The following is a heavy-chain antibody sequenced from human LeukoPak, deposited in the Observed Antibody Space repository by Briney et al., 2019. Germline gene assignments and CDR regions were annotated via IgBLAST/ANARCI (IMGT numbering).Heavy chain of an antibody. V-gene: IGHV5-51*01. D-gene: IGHD5-24*01. J-gene: IGHJ5*02. CDR1: GYSFTSYW. Sequence: GESLKISCKGSGYSFTSYWIGWVRRMPGKGLEWMGIIYPGDSDTGYSPSFQGQVTISADKSISTAYLQWSSLKASDTAMYYCARQGVEMATILGWFDPWGQGTLVTVSS. CDR2: IYPGDSDT. CDR3: ARQGVEMATILGWFDP.